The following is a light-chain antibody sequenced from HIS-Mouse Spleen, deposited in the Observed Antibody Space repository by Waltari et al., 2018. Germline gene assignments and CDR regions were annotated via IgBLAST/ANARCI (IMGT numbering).Light chain of an antibody. CDR3: QQYNNWPPLFMYT. Sequence: EIVMTQSPATLSVSPGERATLSCRASQSVSSNLAWYQQKPGQAPRLLIYGASTRATGIPARFSGSGSGTEFTLTISSLQSEDFAVYYCQQYNNWPPLFMYTFGQGTKLEIK. J-gene: IGKJ2*01. CDR2: GAS. V-gene: IGKV3-15*01. CDR1: QSVSSN.